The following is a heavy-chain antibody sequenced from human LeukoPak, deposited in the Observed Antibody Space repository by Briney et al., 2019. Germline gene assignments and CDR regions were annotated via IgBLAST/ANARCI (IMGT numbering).Heavy chain of an antibody. CDR1: GGSISSDIYY. J-gene: IGHJ3*02. Sequence: SETLSLTCSVSGGSISSDIYYWGWIRQPPGKGLEWIGSIYYSGSSYYSPSLKSRVTLSVDTSKKQFSLKLSSVTAADTAVYYCARDRRRSHDYGDYIWAFDIWGQGKMVTVSS. V-gene: IGHV4-39*07. D-gene: IGHD4-17*01. CDR2: IYYSGSS. CDR3: ARDRRRSHDYGDYIWAFDI.